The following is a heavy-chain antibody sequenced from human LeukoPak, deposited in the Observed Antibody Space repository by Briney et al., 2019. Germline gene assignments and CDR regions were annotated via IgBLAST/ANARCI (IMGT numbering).Heavy chain of an antibody. Sequence: ASVKVSCKASGYTFTSYGISWVRQAPGQGLEWMGWISAYNGNTNYAQKLQGRVTMTTDTSTSTAYMELRSLRSDDTAVYYCAGEGHYYDSSGYLYWGQGTLVTVSS. CDR2: ISAYNGNT. J-gene: IGHJ4*02. V-gene: IGHV1-18*01. D-gene: IGHD3-22*01. CDR3: AGEGHYYDSSGYLY. CDR1: GYTFTSYG.